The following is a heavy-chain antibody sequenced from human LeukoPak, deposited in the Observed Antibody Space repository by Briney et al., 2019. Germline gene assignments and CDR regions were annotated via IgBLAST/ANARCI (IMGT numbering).Heavy chain of an antibody. J-gene: IGHJ6*04. D-gene: IGHD3-10*01. CDR2: IYHSGST. CDR1: GGSISSSNW. CDR3: ASYGSGSCYYGMDV. Sequence: ASETLSLTCAVSGGSISSSNWWSWVRQPPGKGLEWIGEIYHSGSTNYNPSLKSRVTISVDKSKNQFSLKLSSVTAADTAVYYCASYGSGSCYYGMDVWGKGTTVTVSS. V-gene: IGHV4-4*02.